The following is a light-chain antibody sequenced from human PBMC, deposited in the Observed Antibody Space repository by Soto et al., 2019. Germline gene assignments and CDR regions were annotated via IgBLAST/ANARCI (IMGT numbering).Light chain of an antibody. J-gene: IGKJ2*01. CDR1: QPISTY. V-gene: IGKV1-39*01. CDR3: QQSYSYPLT. Sequence: DIQMTQSPSSLSASVGDRVTITCRSSQPISTYLIWYQQKAGRGPKLLIFSGSSLKRGVPSRFTGSGSGTDFTLTISSLQPEDFATYYRQQSYSYPLTFGQGTRLE. CDR2: SGS.